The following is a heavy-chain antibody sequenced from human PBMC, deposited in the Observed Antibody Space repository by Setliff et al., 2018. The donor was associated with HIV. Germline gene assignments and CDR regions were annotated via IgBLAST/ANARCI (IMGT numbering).Heavy chain of an antibody. Sequence: SVKVSCKTAGGIFVHHAVSWVRQAPGQGLEWMGGIIPFFGTALYAPKFQGRVTITANESTSTAYMELSSLRSEDTGVYYCARGGTLTLINYFDTWGQGTLVTVS. CDR3: ARGGTLTLINYFDT. V-gene: IGHV1-69*13. J-gene: IGHJ5*02. D-gene: IGHD1-7*01. CDR1: GGIFVHHA. CDR2: IIPFFGTA.